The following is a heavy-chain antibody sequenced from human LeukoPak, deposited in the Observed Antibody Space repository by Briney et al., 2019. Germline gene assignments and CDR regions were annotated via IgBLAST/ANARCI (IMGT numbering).Heavy chain of an antibody. D-gene: IGHD6-6*01. V-gene: IGHV4-39*02. Sequence: SETLSLTCTVSGGSISSSGYYWGWIRQPPGKGLEWIASIYYSGSTYYNPSLKSRVTISVDTSKNQFSLKLSSVTAADTAVYYCARENSSSSDWFDPWGQGTLVTVSS. CDR2: IYYSGST. CDR1: GGSISSSGYY. CDR3: ARENSSSSDWFDP. J-gene: IGHJ5*02.